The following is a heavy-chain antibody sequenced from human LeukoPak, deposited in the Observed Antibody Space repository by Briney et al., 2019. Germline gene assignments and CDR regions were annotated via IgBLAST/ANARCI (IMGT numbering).Heavy chain of an antibody. CDR1: GFTFSSYA. D-gene: IGHD3-3*01. J-gene: IGHJ4*02. Sequence: RPGGSLRLSCAASGFTFSSYAMSWVRQAPGKGLEWVSAISGSGGSTYYADSMKGRFTISRDNSKNTLYLQMNGLRAEDTAIYYCAKDSGYDFWSGNKDYWGQGTLVTVSS. V-gene: IGHV3-23*01. CDR2: ISGSGGST. CDR3: AKDSGYDFWSGNKDY.